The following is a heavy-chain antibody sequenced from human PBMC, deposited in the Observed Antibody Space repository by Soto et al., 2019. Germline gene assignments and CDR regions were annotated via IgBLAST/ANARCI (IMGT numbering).Heavy chain of an antibody. J-gene: IGHJ6*02. CDR2: ITTTGNGK. Sequence: PGGSLRLSCAASGLSFSSYEMTWVRQVPGKGLEWVSYITTTGNGKYYADSVKGRFTISRDNAKNSLYLQMNSLRDEDTAVYYCARGGFGVVHKYGMDVWGQGTTVTVSS. V-gene: IGHV3-48*03. CDR3: ARGGFGVVHKYGMDV. CDR1: GLSFSSYE. D-gene: IGHD3-3*01.